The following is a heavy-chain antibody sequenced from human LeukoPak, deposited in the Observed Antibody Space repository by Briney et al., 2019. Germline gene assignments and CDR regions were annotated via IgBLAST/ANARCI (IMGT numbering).Heavy chain of an antibody. J-gene: IGHJ1*01. CDR2: ISYDGNNK. CDR1: GFTFAIYA. Sequence: SGGSLRLSCAASGFTFAIYAMHWVRQAPGKGLEWVAVISYDGNNKYYADSVNGRFTVSRDNSRNTLFLQMNNLRAEDTALYFCASAREYCGSAECYEYFQHWGQGTLVIVSS. CDR3: ASAREYCGSAECYEYFQH. D-gene: IGHD2-21*01. V-gene: IGHV3-30*14.